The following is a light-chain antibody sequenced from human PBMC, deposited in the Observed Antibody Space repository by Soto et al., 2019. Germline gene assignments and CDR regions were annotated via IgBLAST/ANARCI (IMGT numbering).Light chain of an antibody. Sequence: EIVLTQSPGTLSLSPGERATLSCRASQSISSSHLAWYQQQPGQAPRLLIYGASSRAIGIPDRFSGSGSGADSTLTISRLEPEYFALYHCQHYDNAPVTFGGGTKVEIK. CDR1: QSISSSH. CDR2: GAS. J-gene: IGKJ4*01. CDR3: QHYDNAPVT. V-gene: IGKV3-20*01.